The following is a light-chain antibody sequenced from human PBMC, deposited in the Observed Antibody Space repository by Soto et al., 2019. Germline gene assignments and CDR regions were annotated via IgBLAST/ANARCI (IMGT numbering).Light chain of an antibody. V-gene: IGLV8-61*01. CDR2: STN. CDR3: VLYMSSGISV. CDR1: SGSVSTTYY. J-gene: IGLJ3*02. Sequence: QTVVTQETSFSVSPGGTVTLTCGLSSGSVSTTYYPSWYQQTPGQAPRTLIYSTNTRSSGVPDRFSGSILGNKAALTITGAQADDEADYYCVLYMSSGISVFGGGTKLTVL.